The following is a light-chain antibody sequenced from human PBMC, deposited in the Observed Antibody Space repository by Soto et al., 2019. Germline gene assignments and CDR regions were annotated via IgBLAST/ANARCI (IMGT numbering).Light chain of an antibody. V-gene: IGLV2-14*01. J-gene: IGLJ1*01. CDR1: SSDVGGYNY. Sequence: QSALTQPASVSGSPGQSITISCTGTSSDVGGYNYVSWYQQHPGKAPKLMIYDVSNRPSGVSNRFSGSKSGNTASLTISGLQAEDEADYHCSSYTSSSTSCVFGTGTKLTVL. CDR2: DVS. CDR3: SSYTSSSTSCV.